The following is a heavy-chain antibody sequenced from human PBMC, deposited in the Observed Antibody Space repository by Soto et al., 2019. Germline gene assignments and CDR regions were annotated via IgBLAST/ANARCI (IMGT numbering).Heavy chain of an antibody. CDR3: VKDRYIDD. CDR2: ISSNGGST. J-gene: IGHJ4*02. CDR1: GFTFSSYA. Sequence: GGSLRLSCSTSGFTFSSYAMHWVRQAPGKGLEYVSSISSNGGSTYYADSVKGRFTIIRDNSRNSLYLQMSSLRADDTAVYYCVKDRYIDDWGQGTLVTVSS. V-gene: IGHV3-64D*08.